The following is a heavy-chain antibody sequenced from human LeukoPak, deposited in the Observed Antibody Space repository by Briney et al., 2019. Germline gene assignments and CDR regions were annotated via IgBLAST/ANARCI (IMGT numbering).Heavy chain of an antibody. J-gene: IGHJ4*02. Sequence: GGSLRLSCAASGFTFSSYSMNWVRQAPGKGLEWVSSISSSSSYIYYADSVKGRFTISRDNAKNSLYLQMNSLRAEDTAVYYCARDSDYYGSGSYVDYWGQGTLVTVSS. CDR3: ARDSDYYGSGSYVDY. CDR2: ISSSSSYI. V-gene: IGHV3-21*01. D-gene: IGHD3-10*01. CDR1: GFTFSSYS.